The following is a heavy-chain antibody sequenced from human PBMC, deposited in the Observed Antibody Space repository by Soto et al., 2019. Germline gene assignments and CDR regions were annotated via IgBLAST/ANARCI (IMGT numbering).Heavy chain of an antibody. D-gene: IGHD3-10*01. CDR3: AKDTDPMVRGVRLDP. V-gene: IGHV3-9*01. CDR2: ISWNSGSI. CDR1: GFTFDDYA. Sequence: GGSLRLSCAASGFTFDDYAMHWVRQAPGKGLEWVSGISWNSGSIGYADSVKGRFTISRDNAKNSLYLQMNSLRAEDTALYYCAKDTDPMVRGVRLDPWGQGTLVTVSS. J-gene: IGHJ5*02.